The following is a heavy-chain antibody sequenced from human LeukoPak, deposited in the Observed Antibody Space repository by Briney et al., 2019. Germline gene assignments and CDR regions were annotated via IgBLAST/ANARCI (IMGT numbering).Heavy chain of an antibody. CDR1: GGTFSSYA. V-gene: IGHV1-69*04. D-gene: IGHD3-22*01. J-gene: IGHJ4*02. CDR2: IIPILGIA. Sequence: GASVKVSCKASGGTFSSYAISWVRQAPGQGLEWMGRIIPILGIANYAQKFQGRVTITADKSTSTAYMELSSLRSEDTAVYYCAREDGGRYDSGGYYDYWGQGTLVTVSS. CDR3: AREDGGRYDSGGYYDY.